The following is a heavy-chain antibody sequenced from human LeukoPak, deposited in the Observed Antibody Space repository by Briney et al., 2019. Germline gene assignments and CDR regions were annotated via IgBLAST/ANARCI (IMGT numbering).Heavy chain of an antibody. CDR2: IYYSGRT. CDR1: GGSISSYY. Sequence: SETLSLTCTVSGGSISSYYWGWIRQPPGKGLECIGSIYYSGRTYYNPSLKSRVTISVDTSKNQFSLKLSSVTAADTAVYYCARDTYYYGSGTLYFDYWGQGTLVTVSS. V-gene: IGHV4-39*07. J-gene: IGHJ4*02. CDR3: ARDTYYYGSGTLYFDY. D-gene: IGHD3-10*01.